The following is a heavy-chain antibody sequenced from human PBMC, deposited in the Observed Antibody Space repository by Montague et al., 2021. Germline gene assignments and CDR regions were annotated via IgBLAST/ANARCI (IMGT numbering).Heavy chain of an antibody. D-gene: IGHD3-16*02. CDR3: ARHVIGNYGMDV. V-gene: IGHV4-39*01. J-gene: IGHJ6*02. CDR1: GGSISSSSYY. Sequence: SETLSLTCPVSGGSISSSSYYWGWIRQPPGKGLEWIGSIYYSGSTYYTPSLKSQVTISVDTSKYQFSLKLSAVTAADTAVYYCARHVIGNYGMDVWGQGTTVTVSS. CDR2: IYYSGST.